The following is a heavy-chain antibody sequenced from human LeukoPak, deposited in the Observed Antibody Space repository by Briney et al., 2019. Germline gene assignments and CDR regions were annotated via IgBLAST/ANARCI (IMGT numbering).Heavy chain of an antibody. V-gene: IGHV3-20*04. CDR3: ARERTNGDYSYAFDI. D-gene: IGHD4-17*01. Sequence: GGSLRPCCAASGFTFDDYGMSWVRQAPGKVLEWVSGINWNGGSTGYADSVKGRFTISRDNAKNSLYLQMNSLRAEDTALYYCARERTNGDYSYAFDIWGQGTMVTVSS. CDR1: GFTFDDYG. CDR2: INWNGGST. J-gene: IGHJ3*02.